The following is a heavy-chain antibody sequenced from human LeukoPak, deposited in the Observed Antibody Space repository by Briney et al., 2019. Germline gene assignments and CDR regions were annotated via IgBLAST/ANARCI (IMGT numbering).Heavy chain of an antibody. J-gene: IGHJ5*02. CDR2: ISYDGSKT. V-gene: IGHV3-30*18. D-gene: IGHD1-20*01. CDR1: GFTFTSYD. CDR3: AKDLTGKTWAVAA. Sequence: GRSLRLSCAASGFTFTSYDMHWVRHAPGKGLEWVAVISYDGSKTYYVDSVKGRFTISRDNSKNTLYLQMNSLRAEDTAMYYCAKDLTGKTWAVAAWGQGTLVTVSS.